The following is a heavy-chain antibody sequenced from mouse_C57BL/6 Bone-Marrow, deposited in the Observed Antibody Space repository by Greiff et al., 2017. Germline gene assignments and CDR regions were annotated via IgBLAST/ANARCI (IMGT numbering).Heavy chain of an antibody. V-gene: IGHV1-64*01. J-gene: IGHJ2*01. CDR2: MHPNGGSP. Sequence: QVQLQQPGAELVKPGASVKLSCKASGYTFTNYWMHWVKQRPGQGLEWIGMMHPNGGSPDYNEKFKSEATLSVDKSSRTAYMELRSLTSEDSAVYFCARSRITTVVATDYWGQGTTLTVSS. D-gene: IGHD1-1*01. CDR3: ARSRITTVVATDY. CDR1: GYTFTNYW.